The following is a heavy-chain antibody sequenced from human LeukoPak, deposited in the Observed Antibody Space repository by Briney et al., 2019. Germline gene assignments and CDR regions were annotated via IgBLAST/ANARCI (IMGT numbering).Heavy chain of an antibody. J-gene: IGHJ4*02. CDR1: GFTFGDYA. Sequence: GGSLRLSCIASGFTFGDYAMSWFRQAPGKGLEWVSAISGSGGSTYYADSVKGRFTISRDNSKNTLYLQMNSLRAEDTAVYYCAKGYRGDYWGQGTLVTVSS. D-gene: IGHD5-12*01. CDR3: AKGYRGDY. CDR2: ISGSGGST. V-gene: IGHV3-23*01.